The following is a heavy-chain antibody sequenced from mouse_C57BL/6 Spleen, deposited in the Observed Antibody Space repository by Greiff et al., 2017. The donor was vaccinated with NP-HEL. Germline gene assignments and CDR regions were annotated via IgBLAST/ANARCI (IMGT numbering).Heavy chain of an antibody. Sequence: VQLQQPGAELVRPGSSVKLSCKASGYTFTSYWMDWVKQRPGQGLEWIGNIYPSDSETHYNQKFKDKATLTVDKSSSTAYMQLSSLTSEDSAVYYCARRGRLRDWYFDVWGTGTTVTVSS. J-gene: IGHJ1*03. CDR3: ARRGRLRDWYFDV. D-gene: IGHD1-1*01. CDR2: IYPSDSET. V-gene: IGHV1-61*01. CDR1: GYTFTSYW.